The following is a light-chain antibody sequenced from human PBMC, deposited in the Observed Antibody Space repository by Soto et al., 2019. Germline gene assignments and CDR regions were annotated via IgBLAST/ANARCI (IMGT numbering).Light chain of an antibody. CDR1: QSISSW. Sequence: DIQMTQSPSTLSASVGDRVTITCRASQSISSWLAWYQQKPGKAPKLLIYKASSLESGVPSRFSGSGSGTEFTLTISSLQPDDFATYYCQQYGRTLGQGTKVDIK. CDR2: KAS. V-gene: IGKV1-5*03. CDR3: QQYGRT. J-gene: IGKJ1*01.